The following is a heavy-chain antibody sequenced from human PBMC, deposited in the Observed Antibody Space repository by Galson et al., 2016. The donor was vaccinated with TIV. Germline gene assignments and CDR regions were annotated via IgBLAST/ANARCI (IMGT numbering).Heavy chain of an antibody. CDR3: VKEPFSTVLYGFDD. D-gene: IGHD2/OR15-2a*01. V-gene: IGHV3-23*01. Sequence: SLRLSCAASGFKFTDFAMDWVRQPPGKGLEWVSGITGSGGRTDYGVSEKGRFIVSRDNSKKTLYLQLNSLTADDTAVYYCVKEPFSTVLYGFDDWGQGTMVTVSS. J-gene: IGHJ3*01. CDR1: GFKFTDFA. CDR2: ITGSGGRT.